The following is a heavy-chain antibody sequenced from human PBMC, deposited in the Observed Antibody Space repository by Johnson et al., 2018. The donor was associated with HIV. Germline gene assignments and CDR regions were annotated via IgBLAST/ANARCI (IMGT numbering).Heavy chain of an antibody. D-gene: IGHD3-9*01. CDR2: INWNGGST. CDR1: GFTFDDYG. J-gene: IGHJ3*02. V-gene: IGHV3-20*04. CDR3: ARDPYYDFLTGPRDAFDI. Sequence: VQLVESGGGVVRPGGSLRLSCAASGFTFDDYGMSWVRQAPGKGLEWVSGINWNGGSTYYADSVKGRFTISRDTSKNTLYLQMNSLRAEDTAVYYCARDPYYDFLTGPRDAFDIWGQGTMVTVSS.